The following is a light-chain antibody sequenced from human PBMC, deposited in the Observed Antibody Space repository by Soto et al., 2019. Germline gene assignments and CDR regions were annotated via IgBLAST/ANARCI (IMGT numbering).Light chain of an antibody. J-gene: IGLJ1*01. CDR3: SSYAGTNRV. CDR2: EVS. CDR1: SSDVGAYNY. Sequence: QSALTQRPSASGSPGQSVTISCTGTSSDVGAYNYVSWYQQHPGKAPKVMIYEVSKRPSGVPDRFSGSKSGNTASLTVSGLQAEDEAEYYCSSYAGTNRVFGTGTKVTVL. V-gene: IGLV2-8*01.